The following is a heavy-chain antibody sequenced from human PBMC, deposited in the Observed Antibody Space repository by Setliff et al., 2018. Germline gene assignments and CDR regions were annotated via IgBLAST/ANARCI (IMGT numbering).Heavy chain of an antibody. CDR3: ARDLHGYNYFDY. V-gene: IGHV4-39*07. D-gene: IGHD5-12*01. J-gene: IGHJ4*02. CDR1: GGSISSSSYY. Sequence: TLSLTCTVSGGSISSSSYYWGWIRQPPGKGLEWIGSIYYSGSTHYNPALKSRVTISVDTSKNQFSLKLNSVTAADTAVYYCARDLHGYNYFDYWGQGTLVTVSS. CDR2: IYYSGST.